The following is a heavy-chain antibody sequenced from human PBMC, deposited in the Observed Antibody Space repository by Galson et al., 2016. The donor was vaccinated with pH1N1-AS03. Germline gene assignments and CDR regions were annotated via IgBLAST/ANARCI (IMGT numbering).Heavy chain of an antibody. Sequence: SVKVSCKASGDTFSNYALSWVRQAPGQGLDWMGGVVPTLGITNHAQTYQGRVTITADEATSTAYMGLSSLRSEDTAVYYCANRDYGFDYWGQGTLVTVSS. CDR1: GDTFSNYA. CDR3: ANRDYGFDY. CDR2: VVPTLGIT. J-gene: IGHJ4*02. V-gene: IGHV1-69*10. D-gene: IGHD4-17*01.